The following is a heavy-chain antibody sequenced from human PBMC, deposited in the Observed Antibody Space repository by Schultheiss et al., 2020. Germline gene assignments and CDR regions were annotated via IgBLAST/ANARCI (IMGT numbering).Heavy chain of an antibody. Sequence: GSLILSCADPGFTFSSYAMSWVRQAPGKGLEWVSAISGSGGSTYYADSVKGRFTISRDNSKNTLYLQMNSLRAEDTAVYYCAKALYCSGGSCLYYYYYYGMDVWGQGTTVTVSS. V-gene: IGHV3-23*01. CDR3: AKALYCSGGSCLYYYYYYGMDV. CDR1: GFTFSSYA. CDR2: ISGSGGST. D-gene: IGHD2-15*01. J-gene: IGHJ6*02.